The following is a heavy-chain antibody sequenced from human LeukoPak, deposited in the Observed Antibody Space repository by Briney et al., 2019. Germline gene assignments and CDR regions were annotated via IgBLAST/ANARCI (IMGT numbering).Heavy chain of an antibody. Sequence: ASVKVSFKASGGTFSSYAISWVRQAPGQGLEWMGGIIPIFGTANYAQKFEGRFTITTDESTSPAYRELSSRRSEETTVYYCASHYGAPPPPYYSYSMDVWGKGTTVTVSS. CDR2: IIPIFGTA. J-gene: IGHJ6*03. V-gene: IGHV1-69*05. D-gene: IGHD4-17*01. CDR1: GGTFSSYA. CDR3: ASHYGAPPPPYYSYSMDV.